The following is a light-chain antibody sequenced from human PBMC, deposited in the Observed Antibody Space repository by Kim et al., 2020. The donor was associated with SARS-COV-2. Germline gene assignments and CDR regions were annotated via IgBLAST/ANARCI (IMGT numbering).Light chain of an antibody. V-gene: IGLV1-44*01. CDR2: KSD. CDR3: GTWDDSLMGHV. J-gene: IGLJ7*01. Sequence: ELTQPPSASGTPGQRVTLSCSGSTSNIGINTVNWYQQVPGTAPKLLVYKSDQRPSGVPDRFSGSKSGTSATLAISGLQSEDEADYYCGTWDDSLMGHVFGGGTQLTVL. CDR1: TSNIGINT.